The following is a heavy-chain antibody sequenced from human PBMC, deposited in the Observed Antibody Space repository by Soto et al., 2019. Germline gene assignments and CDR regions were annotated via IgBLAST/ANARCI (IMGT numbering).Heavy chain of an antibody. Sequence: ASVKVSCKASGYTFTSYAMHWVRQAPGQRLEWMGWTNAGNGNTKHSQKFQGRVTITRDTSASTAYMELSSLRSEDTAVYYCARAGKWLRYYYFDYCGQGTLVTVYS. V-gene: IGHV1-3*01. J-gene: IGHJ4*02. D-gene: IGHD6-19*01. CDR2: TNAGNGNT. CDR1: GYTFTSYA. CDR3: ARAGKWLRYYYFDY.